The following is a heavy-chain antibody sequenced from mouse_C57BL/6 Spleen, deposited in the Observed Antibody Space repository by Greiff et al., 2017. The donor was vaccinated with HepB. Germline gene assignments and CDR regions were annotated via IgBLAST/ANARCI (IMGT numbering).Heavy chain of an antibody. CDR1: GYTFTSYW. V-gene: IGHV1-61*01. J-gene: IGHJ4*01. CDR2: IYPSDSET. D-gene: IGHD1-1*01. Sequence: VQLQQSGAELVRPGSSVKLSCKASGYTFTSYWMDWVKQRPGQGLEWIGNIYPSDSETHYNQKFKDKATLTVDKSSSTAYMQLSSLTSEDSAVYYCASPLRGAMDYWGQGTSVTVSS. CDR3: ASPLRGAMDY.